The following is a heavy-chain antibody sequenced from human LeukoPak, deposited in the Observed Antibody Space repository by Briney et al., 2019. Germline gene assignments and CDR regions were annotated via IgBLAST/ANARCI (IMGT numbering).Heavy chain of an antibody. CDR1: GLTFSGSA. V-gene: IGHV3-73*01. J-gene: IGHJ5*02. CDR3: AKGSMYRSGWYL. D-gene: IGHD6-19*01. CDR2: IRSKANNYAT. Sequence: GGPLRFSCEASGLTFSGSAMHWVRKASGKGLEGVAGIRSKANNYATAYAASVKGRFSISRDDSKNTAYLQMNSLKTEDTAVYYCAKGSMYRSGWYLWGQGTLVTVSS.